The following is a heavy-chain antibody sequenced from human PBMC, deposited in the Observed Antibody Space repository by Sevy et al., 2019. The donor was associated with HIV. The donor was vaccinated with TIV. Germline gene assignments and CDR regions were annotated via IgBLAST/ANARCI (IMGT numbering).Heavy chain of an antibody. D-gene: IGHD3-16*01. CDR2: IFHTGST. CDR1: GGSINSGDYY. J-gene: IGHJ5*02. CDR3: AREGTKGVWFDP. Sequence: SETLSLTCTVSGGSINSGDYYWSWIRQHPEKGLEWIGYIFHTGSTYYNRSFKSRATISVDTSKNQFSLKLSLMTAADTAMYYCAREGTKGVWFDPWGQGTLVTVSS. V-gene: IGHV4-31*03.